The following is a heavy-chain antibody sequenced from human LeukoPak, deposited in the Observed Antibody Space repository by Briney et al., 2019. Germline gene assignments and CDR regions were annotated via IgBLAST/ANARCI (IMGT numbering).Heavy chain of an antibody. CDR2: ISYDGSKK. D-gene: IGHD2-2*01. CDR1: GFTFSTYA. J-gene: IGHJ4*02. CDR3: ARDLKTAMNYFDY. Sequence: GRSLRLSCAASGFTFSTYAMHWVRQAPGKGLEWVAIISYDGSKKYYADSVKGRFTISRDNSKNTLFLQMNSLRPEDTAGYYCARDLKTAMNYFDYWGQGALVTVSS. V-gene: IGHV3-30*04.